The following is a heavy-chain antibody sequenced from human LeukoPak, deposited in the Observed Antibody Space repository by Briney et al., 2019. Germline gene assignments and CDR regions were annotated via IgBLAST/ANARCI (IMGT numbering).Heavy chain of an antibody. Sequence: HPGGSLRLSCAASGFTFSSYGMHWVRQAPGKGLEWVAVIWYDGSNKYYADSVKGRFTISRDNSKNKLYLQMNSLRAEDTAVYYCARMDSSGYYYDNIDYWGQGTLVAVTS. CDR1: GFTFSSYG. CDR3: ARMDSSGYYYDNIDY. CDR2: IWYDGSNK. V-gene: IGHV3-33*01. J-gene: IGHJ4*02. D-gene: IGHD3-22*01.